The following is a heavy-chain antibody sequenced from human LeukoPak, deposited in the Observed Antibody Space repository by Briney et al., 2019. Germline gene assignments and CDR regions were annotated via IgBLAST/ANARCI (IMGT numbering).Heavy chain of an antibody. CDR1: GGSISSYY. Sequence: SGTLSLTCTVSGGSISSYYWSWIRQPPGKGLEWIGYIYYSGSTNYNPSFKSRVIISVDMSKNQFSLKLSSVTAADTAVYYCARGGRFGELEMDYWGQGTLVTVSS. J-gene: IGHJ4*02. CDR2: IYYSGST. V-gene: IGHV4-59*01. D-gene: IGHD3-10*01. CDR3: ARGGRFGELEMDY.